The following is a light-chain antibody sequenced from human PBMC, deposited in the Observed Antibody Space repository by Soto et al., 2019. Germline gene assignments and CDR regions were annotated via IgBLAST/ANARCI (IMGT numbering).Light chain of an antibody. CDR3: QQYGSSPGT. Sequence: EIVLTQSPGTLSLSPGERATLSCRASQSVSSSYLAWYQQKPGQAPRLLIYAASSRAPGIPDRFSGSGSGTDFTLTISRLEPEDFAVYYCQQYGSSPGTFGQGTKVEIK. CDR2: AAS. J-gene: IGKJ1*01. V-gene: IGKV3-20*01. CDR1: QSVSSSY.